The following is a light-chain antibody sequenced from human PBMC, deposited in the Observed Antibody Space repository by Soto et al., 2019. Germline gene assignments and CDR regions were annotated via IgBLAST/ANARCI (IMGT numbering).Light chain of an antibody. Sequence: QLVLTQSPSASASLGASVKLTCTLRSGHSNYAIAWHQQQPEKGPRYLMKLNSDGSHSKGDGIPDRFSGSSSGAERYLTISSLQSEDEADYYWQTWGTGTYVVFGGGTQLT. CDR2: LNSDGSH. J-gene: IGLJ2*01. V-gene: IGLV4-69*01. CDR3: QTWGTGTYVV. CDR1: SGHSNYA.